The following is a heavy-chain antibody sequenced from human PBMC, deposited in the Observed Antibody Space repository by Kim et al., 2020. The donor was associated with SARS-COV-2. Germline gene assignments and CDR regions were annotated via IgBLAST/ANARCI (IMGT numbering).Heavy chain of an antibody. D-gene: IGHD3-10*01. V-gene: IGHV4-34*01. CDR3: ARGTRHGVVRGPDYCYMD. J-gene: IGHJ6*03. CDR1: GGSFSGYY. Sequence: SETLSLTCAVYGGSFSGYYWSWIRQPPGKGLEWIGEINHSGSTNYNPSLKSRVTISVDTSKNQFSLKLSSVTAADTAVYYCARGTRHGVVRGPDYCYMD. CDR2: INHSGST.